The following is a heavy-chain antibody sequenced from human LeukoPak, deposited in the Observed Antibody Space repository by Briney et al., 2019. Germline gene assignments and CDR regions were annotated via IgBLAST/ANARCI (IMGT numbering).Heavy chain of an antibody. J-gene: IGHJ4*02. D-gene: IGHD7-27*01. Sequence: GASVKVSCKASGYTFTSYDINWVRQATGQGLEWMGWMSSNSGNTVYAQKFQVRVTMTRNTSISTAYMELSSLRSEDTAVYYCARGSLGIQDYWGQGTLVTVSS. V-gene: IGHV1-8*01. CDR2: MSSNSGNT. CDR3: ARGSLGIQDY. CDR1: GYTFTSYD.